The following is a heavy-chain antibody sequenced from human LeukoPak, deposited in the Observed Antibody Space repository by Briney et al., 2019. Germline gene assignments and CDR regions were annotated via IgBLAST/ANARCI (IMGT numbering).Heavy chain of an antibody. D-gene: IGHD1-26*01. Sequence: GGSVTLYCAASGFTVSSNYMRWVRQAPGKGLVWVSVIYSGGSTYYAESVKGRFTISRDNTKTTLYLQMNSLRAEDRAVYYCARWGSSGSSAADIRGIDYWGQGTLVTVSS. J-gene: IGHJ4*02. V-gene: IGHV3-66*01. CDR1: GFTVSSNY. CDR3: ARWGSSGSSAADIRGIDY. CDR2: IYSGGST.